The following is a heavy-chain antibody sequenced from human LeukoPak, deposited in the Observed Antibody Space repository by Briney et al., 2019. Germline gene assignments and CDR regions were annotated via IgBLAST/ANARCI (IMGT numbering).Heavy chain of an antibody. D-gene: IGHD6-6*01. Sequence: PSETLSLTCAVYGGSFGGYYWTWIRQPPGKGLEWIGDINHSGSTNYNPSLKSRVTISVDTSKNQFSLRLSSVTAADTAVYFCARASAYSSSSGVNYWGQGTLVTVSS. CDR3: ARASAYSSSSGVNY. CDR1: GGSFGGYY. J-gene: IGHJ4*02. V-gene: IGHV4-34*01. CDR2: INHSGST.